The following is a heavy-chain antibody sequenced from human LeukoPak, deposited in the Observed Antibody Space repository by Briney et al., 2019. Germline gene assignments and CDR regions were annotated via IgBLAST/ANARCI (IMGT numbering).Heavy chain of an antibody. D-gene: IGHD3-22*01. CDR1: GGSFSGYY. CDR3: ARSTLFADDYDSSGDLDY. V-gene: IGHV4-34*01. J-gene: IGHJ4*02. Sequence: PSETLSLTCAVYGGSFSGYYWSWIRQPPGKGLEWIGEINHSGSTNYNPSLKSRVTISVDTSKNQFSLKLSSVTAADTAVYYCARSTLFADDYDSSGDLDYWGQGTLVTVSS. CDR2: INHSGST.